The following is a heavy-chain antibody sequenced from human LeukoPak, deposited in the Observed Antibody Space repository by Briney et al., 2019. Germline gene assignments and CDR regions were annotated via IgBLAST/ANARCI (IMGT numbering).Heavy chain of an antibody. J-gene: IGHJ4*02. D-gene: IGHD1-26*01. CDR2: TYYSGSTGST. CDR3: ARLIVGATEDY. CDR1: GGSISSSSYY. Sequence: SETLSLTCTVSGGSISSSSYYWGWIRQPPGKGLEWIGSTYYSGSTGSTYYNPSFKSRVTILIDTSKNQFSLKLSSVTAADTAVYYCARLIVGATEDYWGQGTLVTVSS. V-gene: IGHV4-39*01.